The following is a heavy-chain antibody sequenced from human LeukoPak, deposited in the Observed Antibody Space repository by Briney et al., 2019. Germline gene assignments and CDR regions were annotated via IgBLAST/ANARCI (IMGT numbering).Heavy chain of an antibody. Sequence: PSETLSLTCTVSGGSISSYYWSWIRQPPGKGLEWIGYIYTSGSTNYNPSLKSRVTISVDTSKNQFSLKLSSVTAADTAVYYCARQGLCWGNSGYDYSDMDVWGQGTTVTISS. CDR3: ARQGLCWGNSGYDYSDMDV. CDR1: GGSISSYY. V-gene: IGHV4-4*09. J-gene: IGHJ6*02. CDR2: IYTSGST. D-gene: IGHD4-23*01.